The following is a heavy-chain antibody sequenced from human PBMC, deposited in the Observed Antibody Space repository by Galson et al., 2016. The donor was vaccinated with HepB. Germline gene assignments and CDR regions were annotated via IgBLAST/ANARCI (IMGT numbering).Heavy chain of an antibody. Sequence: SLRLSCAASGFTFSNYPMNWVRQAPGKGLQWVSTIAARSDGSYYEDSVRGRFTISRDNSKNTLSLQMNNLGVEDTALYFCIRDNFPDPWGQGTLVTVTS. CDR1: GFTFSNYP. CDR3: IRDNFPDP. CDR2: IAARSDGS. V-gene: IGHV3-23*01. D-gene: IGHD4-23*01. J-gene: IGHJ5*02.